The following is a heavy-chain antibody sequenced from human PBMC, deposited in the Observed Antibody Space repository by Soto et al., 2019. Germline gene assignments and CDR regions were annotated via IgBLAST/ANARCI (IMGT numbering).Heavy chain of an antibody. J-gene: IGHJ3*02. V-gene: IGHV3-53*01. D-gene: IGHD3-3*01. CDR3: ASVTIFGVVPDAFDI. CDR2: IYSGGST. CDR1: GFTVSSNY. Sequence: GGSLRLSCAASGFTVSSNYMSWVRQAPGKGLEWVSVIYSGGSTYYADPVKGRFTISRDNSKNTLYLQMNSLRAEDTAVYYCASVTIFGVVPDAFDIWGQGTMVTVSS.